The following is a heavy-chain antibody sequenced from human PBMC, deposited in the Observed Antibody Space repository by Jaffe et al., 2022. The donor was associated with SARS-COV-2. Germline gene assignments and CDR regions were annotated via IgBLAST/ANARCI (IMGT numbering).Heavy chain of an antibody. CDR2: ISGDGGST. CDR3: AKETSNSGYGWQLDY. D-gene: IGHD5-12*01. CDR1: GFTFDDYA. Sequence: EVQLVESGGGVVQPGGSLRLSCAASGFTFDDYAMHWVRQAPGKGLEWVSLISGDGGSTYYADSVKGRFTISRDNSKNSLYLQMNSLRTEDTALYYCAKETSNSGYGWQLDYWGQGTLVTVSS. J-gene: IGHJ4*02. V-gene: IGHV3-43*02.